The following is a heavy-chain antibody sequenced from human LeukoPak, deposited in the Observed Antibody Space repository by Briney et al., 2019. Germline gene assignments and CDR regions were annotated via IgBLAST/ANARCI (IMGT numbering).Heavy chain of an antibody. V-gene: IGHV3-21*01. CDR2: ISSSSSYI. Sequence: GGSLRLSCAASGFTFSSYSMNWVRQAPGKGLEWVSSISSSSSYIYYADSVKGRFTISRDNAKNSPYLQMNSLRAEDTAVYYCAGEYYYDSSGYYSFDYWGQGTLVTVSS. CDR1: GFTFSSYS. J-gene: IGHJ4*02. CDR3: AGEYYYDSSGYYSFDY. D-gene: IGHD3-22*01.